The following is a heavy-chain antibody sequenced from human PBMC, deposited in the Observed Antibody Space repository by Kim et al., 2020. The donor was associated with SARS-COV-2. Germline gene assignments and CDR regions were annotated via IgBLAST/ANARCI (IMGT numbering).Heavy chain of an antibody. V-gene: IGHV3-23*01. CDR3: AKSHRSGKDAFDI. D-gene: IGHD3-10*01. Sequence: GGSLRLSCAASGFTFSSYAMSWVRQAPGKGLKWVSAISGSGGSTYYADSVKGRFTISRDNSKNTLYLQMNSLRAEDTAVYYCAKSHRSGKDAFDIWGQGTMVTVSS. CDR1: GFTFSSYA. CDR2: ISGSGGST. J-gene: IGHJ3*02.